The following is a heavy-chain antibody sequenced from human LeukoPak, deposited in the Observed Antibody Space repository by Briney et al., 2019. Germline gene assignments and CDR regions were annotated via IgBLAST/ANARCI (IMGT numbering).Heavy chain of an antibody. V-gene: IGHV4-30-4*01. J-gene: IGHJ4*02. D-gene: IGHD4-23*01. Sequence: SETLPLTCTVSGGSISSGDYYWSWIRQPPGKGLEWIGYIYYSGSTYYNPSLKSRVTISVDTSKNQFSLKLSSVTAADTAVYYCARYYGGNFGYYFDYWGQGTLVTVSS. CDR2: IYYSGST. CDR1: GGSISSGDYY. CDR3: ARYYGGNFGYYFDY.